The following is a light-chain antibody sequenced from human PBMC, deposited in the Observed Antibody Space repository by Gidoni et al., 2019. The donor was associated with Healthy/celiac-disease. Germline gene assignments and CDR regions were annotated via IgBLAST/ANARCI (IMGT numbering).Light chain of an antibody. CDR1: SSNIGSNY. Sequence: QSVLTPPPSASGTPGQRVPISCSGISSNIGSNYVYWYQQLPGTAPKPLIYRNNQRPSGVPDRFSGSKSGTSASLAISGLRSEDEADYYCAAWDDSLSGPNWVFGGGTKLTVL. CDR2: RNN. V-gene: IGLV1-47*01. CDR3: AAWDDSLSGPNWV. J-gene: IGLJ3*02.